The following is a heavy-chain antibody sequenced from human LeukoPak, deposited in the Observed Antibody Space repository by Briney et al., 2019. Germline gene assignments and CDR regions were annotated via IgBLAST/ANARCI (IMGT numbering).Heavy chain of an antibody. Sequence: GGSLRLSCAASGFTFSIYAMHWVRQAPGKGLEWVAVISYDGSNQYYAEYVKGRFTIYRDNSKNTLYLQMNSLRAEDTAVYYCARVKGSYYNYFDYWGQGTLVTVSS. V-gene: IGHV3-30*04. J-gene: IGHJ4*02. CDR3: ARVKGSYYNYFDY. D-gene: IGHD3-10*01. CDR1: GFTFSIYA. CDR2: ISYDGSNQ.